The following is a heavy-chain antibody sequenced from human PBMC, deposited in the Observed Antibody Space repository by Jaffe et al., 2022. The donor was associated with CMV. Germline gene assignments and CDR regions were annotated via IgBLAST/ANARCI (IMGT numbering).Heavy chain of an antibody. CDR3: ARTFVLTDTPNF. CDR2: INNDGGGI. J-gene: IGHJ4*02. Sequence: EVQLVESGGGLVQPGGSLRLSCEASGITISGFWMHWVRQAPGKGPVWVAHINNDGGGIRYADSVKGRFTISRDNAKNMLSLQMNSLRAEDTATYYCARTFVLTDTPNFWGQGTLVTVSS. D-gene: IGHD2-8*01. CDR1: GITISGFW. V-gene: IGHV3-74*01.